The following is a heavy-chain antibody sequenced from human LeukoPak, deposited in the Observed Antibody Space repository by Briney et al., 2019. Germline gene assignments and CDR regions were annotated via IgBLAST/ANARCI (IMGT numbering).Heavy chain of an antibody. Sequence: TSETLSLTCTVSGGSISSSSYYWGWIRQPPGKGLEWIGSIYYSGSTYYNPSLKSRVTISLDTSKNQFSLRLSSVTAADTAVYYCARSYSGSFLYWGQGSLVTVSS. J-gene: IGHJ1*01. CDR2: IYYSGST. D-gene: IGHD1-26*01. CDR1: GGSISSSSYY. V-gene: IGHV4-39*07. CDR3: ARSYSGSFLY.